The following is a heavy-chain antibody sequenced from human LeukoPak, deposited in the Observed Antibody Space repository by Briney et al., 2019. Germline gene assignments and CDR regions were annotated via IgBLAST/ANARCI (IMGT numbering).Heavy chain of an antibody. J-gene: IGHJ4*02. D-gene: IGHD3-22*01. CDR1: GYTRTELS. CDR2: FDPEDGET. CDR3: ATSFSSGYHFDY. Sequence: ASVKVSCKVSGYTRTELSMHWVRQAPGKGLEWMGGFDPEDGETIYAQKFQGRVTMTEDTSTDTAYMELSSLRSEDTAVYYCATSFSSGYHFDYWGQGTLVTVSS. V-gene: IGHV1-24*01.